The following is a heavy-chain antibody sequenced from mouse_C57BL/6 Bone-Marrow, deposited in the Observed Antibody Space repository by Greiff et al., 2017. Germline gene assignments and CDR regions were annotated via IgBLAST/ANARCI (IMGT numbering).Heavy chain of an antibody. CDR1: GYTFTSYW. CDR2: IYPGSGST. V-gene: IGHV1-55*01. CDR3: ANTYDYGSSPAWFAY. Sequence: QVQLKQPGAELVKPGASVKMSCKASGYTFTSYWITWVKQRPGQGLEWIGDIYPGSGSTNYNEKFKSKATLTVDTSSSTAYMQLSSLTSEDSAVYYCANTYDYGSSPAWFAYWGQGTLVTVSA. J-gene: IGHJ3*01. D-gene: IGHD1-1*01.